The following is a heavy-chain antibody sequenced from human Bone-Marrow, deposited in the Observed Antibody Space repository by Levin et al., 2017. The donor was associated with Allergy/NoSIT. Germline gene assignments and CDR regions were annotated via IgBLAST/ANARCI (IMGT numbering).Heavy chain of an antibody. D-gene: IGHD3-3*01. CDR1: GFTFSSYA. CDR2: ISGSGDST. V-gene: IGHV3-23*01. CDR3: VKSGTSFFFDLGDY. Sequence: QSGGSLRLSCAASGFTFSSYAMSWIRQAPGKGLEWVSAISGSGDSTYYADSVKGRFTISRDNSKNTLDLQMNTLRAEDTAVYYCVKSGTSFFFDLGDYWGQGTQVTVSS. J-gene: IGHJ4*02.